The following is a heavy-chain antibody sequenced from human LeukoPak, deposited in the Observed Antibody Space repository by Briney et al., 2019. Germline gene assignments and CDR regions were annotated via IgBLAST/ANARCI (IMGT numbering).Heavy chain of an antibody. CDR2: ITSSSSYI. D-gene: IGHD3-10*01. J-gene: IGHJ4*02. V-gene: IGHV3-21*01. Sequence: GGSLRLSCAASGFTFSTYNMNWVRHAPGKGLEWISSITSSSSYIYYADSVKGRFTISRDNAKNSLFLQMNSLRAEDTAVYYCARDKGSYFDYWGQGTLVTVSS. CDR1: GFTFSTYN. CDR3: ARDKGSYFDY.